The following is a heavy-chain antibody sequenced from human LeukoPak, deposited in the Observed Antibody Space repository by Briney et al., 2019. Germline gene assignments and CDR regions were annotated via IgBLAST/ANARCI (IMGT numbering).Heavy chain of an antibody. CDR3: ARKGDV. J-gene: IGHJ6*04. V-gene: IGHV4-61*02. CDR2: IYASGST. CDR1: GGSINTDSYY. Sequence: RPSETLSLTCTVSGGSINTDSYYWSWIRQPAGKGLEWIGRIYASGSTDYNPSLKSRVTISLDTSKNQFSLKLNSVTAADTAVYYCARKGDVWGKGTTVTVSS.